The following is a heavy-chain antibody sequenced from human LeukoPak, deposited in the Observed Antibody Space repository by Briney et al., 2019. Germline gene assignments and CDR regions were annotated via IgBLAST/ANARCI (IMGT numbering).Heavy chain of an antibody. D-gene: IGHD6-13*01. CDR1: GFTFSSYA. Sequence: GGSLRLSCAASGFTFSSYAMSWVRQAPGKGLEWVSAISDSGGSTYYADSVKGRFTISRDNSKNTLYLQMNSLRAEDTAVYYCAKSRWVYSSSWYYFDYWGQGTLVTVSS. CDR2: ISDSGGST. J-gene: IGHJ4*02. CDR3: AKSRWVYSSSWYYFDY. V-gene: IGHV3-23*01.